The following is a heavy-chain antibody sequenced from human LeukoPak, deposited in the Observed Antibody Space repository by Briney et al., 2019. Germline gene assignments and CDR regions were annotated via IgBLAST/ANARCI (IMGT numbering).Heavy chain of an antibody. CDR3: GRXXXXWPXXXXY. CDR1: TFXXYW. CDR2: INSDGSST. V-gene: IGHV3-74*01. Sequence: TFXXYWMHWVRQAPGKGLVWVSRINSDGSSTSXSDSVKGRFTISRDKAKNTLYLQMKSMRAEDTAVYYCGRXXXXWPXXXXYWGQGTLXTVSS. J-gene: IGHJ4*02.